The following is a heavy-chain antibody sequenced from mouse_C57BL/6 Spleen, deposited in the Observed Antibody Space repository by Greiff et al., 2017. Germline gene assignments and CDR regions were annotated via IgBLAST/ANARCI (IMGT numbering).Heavy chain of an antibody. V-gene: IGHV1-69*01. D-gene: IGHD1-1*01. J-gene: IGHJ1*03. CDR1: GYTFTSYW. Sequence: VKLKQPGAELVMPGASVKLSCKASGYTFTSYWMHWVKQRPGQGLEWIGEIDPSDSYTNYNQKFKGKSTLTVDKSSSTAYMQLSSLTSEDSAVYYCARLYDYGSSYWYFDVWGTGTTVTVSS. CDR3: ARLYDYGSSYWYFDV. CDR2: IDPSDSYT.